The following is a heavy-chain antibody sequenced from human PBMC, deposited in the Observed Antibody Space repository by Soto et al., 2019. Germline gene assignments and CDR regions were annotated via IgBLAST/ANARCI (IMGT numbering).Heavy chain of an antibody. J-gene: IGHJ6*03. CDR3: ARDMSIAARPTGGSYYYYYYMDV. CDR1: GYTFTSYA. Sequence: ASVKVSSKASGYTFTSYAMHWVRQAPGQRLEWMGWINAGNGNTKYSQKFQGRVTITRDTSASTAYMELSSLRSEDTAVYYCARDMSIAARPTGGSYYYYYYMDVWGKGTTVTV. V-gene: IGHV1-3*01. CDR2: INAGNGNT. D-gene: IGHD6-6*01.